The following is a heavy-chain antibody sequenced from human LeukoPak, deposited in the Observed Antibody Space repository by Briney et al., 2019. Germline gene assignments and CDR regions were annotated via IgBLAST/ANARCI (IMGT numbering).Heavy chain of an antibody. D-gene: IGHD6-13*01. CDR2: MSAYNGNT. V-gene: IGHV1-18*04. CDR3: ARDNGPYSRTWYDLDY. J-gene: IGHJ4*02. CDR1: GYTFTSYG. Sequence: ASVKVSCKASGYTFTSYGISWVRQAPGQGREGMGWMSAYNGNTKYAQKLQGRVTMTTDTSTSTAYMELRSLRSDDTAVYYCARDNGPYSRTWYDLDYWGQGTLVTVSS.